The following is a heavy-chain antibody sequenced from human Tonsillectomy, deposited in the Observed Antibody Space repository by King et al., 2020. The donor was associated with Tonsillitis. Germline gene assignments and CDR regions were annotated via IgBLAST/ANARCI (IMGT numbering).Heavy chain of an antibody. CDR2: INPSVGST. V-gene: IGHV1-46*01. CDR3: VKGGSVRYDAFDI. CDR1: GYTFTSYF. Sequence: VQLVQSGAEVKKPGASVKVSCKASGYTFTSYFIHWVRQAPGQGLEWMGRINPSVGSTSYAKNFQGGVTMTRDKSTGTVYMERSSLSSEDTAVYYCVKGGSVRYDAFDIWGQGTMVTVSS. J-gene: IGHJ3*02. D-gene: IGHD3-16*02.